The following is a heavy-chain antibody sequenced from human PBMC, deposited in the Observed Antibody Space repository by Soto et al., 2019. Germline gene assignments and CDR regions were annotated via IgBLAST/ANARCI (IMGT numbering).Heavy chain of an antibody. J-gene: IGHJ5*02. CDR2: IYTSGST. CDR3: ARETYSSSWYNWFDP. D-gene: IGHD6-13*01. V-gene: IGHV4-4*07. CDR1: GGSISNYY. Sequence: SETLSLTCTVSGGSISNYYWSWIRQPAGKGLEWIGRIYTSGSTNYNPSLKSRVTMSVDTSKNQFSLKLSSVTAADTAVYYCARETYSSSWYNWFDPWGQGTLVTVSS.